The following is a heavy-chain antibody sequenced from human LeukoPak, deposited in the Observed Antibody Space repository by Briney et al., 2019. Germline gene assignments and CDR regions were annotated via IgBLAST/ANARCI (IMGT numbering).Heavy chain of an antibody. CDR2: IYYSGST. CDR1: GGSISSGGYY. Sequence: PSETLSLTCTVSGGSISSGGYYWSWIRQHPGKGLEWIGYIYYSGSTYYNPSLKSRVTISVDTSKNQFSLKLSSVTAADTAVYYCARDRSYDYAASWFDPWGQGTLVTVSS. V-gene: IGHV4-31*03. D-gene: IGHD3-16*01. J-gene: IGHJ5*02. CDR3: ARDRSYDYAASWFDP.